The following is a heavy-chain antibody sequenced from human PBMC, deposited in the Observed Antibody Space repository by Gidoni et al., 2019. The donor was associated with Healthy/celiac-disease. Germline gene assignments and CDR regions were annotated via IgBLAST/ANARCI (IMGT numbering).Heavy chain of an antibody. J-gene: IGHJ4*02. CDR2: IYTSGRT. V-gene: IGHV4-61*02. CDR1: GGSNSSGSYY. CDR3: ARGPATDIDY. D-gene: IGHD2-2*01. Sequence: QVQLQESGPGLVKPSQTLSLTCTVSGGSNSSGSYYWSWIRQPAGTGLEWVGRIYTSGRTHYNPSLKSRVTISVDTSKNQFSLKLSSVTAADTAVYYCARGPATDIDYWGQGTLVTVSS.